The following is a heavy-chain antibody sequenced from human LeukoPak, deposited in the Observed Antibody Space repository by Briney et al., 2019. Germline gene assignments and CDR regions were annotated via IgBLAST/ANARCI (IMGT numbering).Heavy chain of an antibody. CDR3: ARGIVVVLSNDAFDI. J-gene: IGHJ3*02. V-gene: IGHV1-69*06. Sequence: GASVKVSCKASLGTFSSYAISWVREAPGQGLEWMGGIIPIFGTAHYAQKFQGRVTITADKSTSTAYMELSSLRSEDTAVYYCARGIVVVLSNDAFDIWGQGTMVTVSS. CDR2: IIPIFGTA. CDR1: LGTFSSYA. D-gene: IGHD2-21*01.